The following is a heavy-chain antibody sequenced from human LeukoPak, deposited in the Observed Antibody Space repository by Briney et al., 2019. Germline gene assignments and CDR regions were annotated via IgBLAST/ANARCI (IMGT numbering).Heavy chain of an antibody. J-gene: IGHJ4*02. CDR3: ARREGYSSSWYGFDY. CDR2: IIPIFGTA. CDR1: GYTFTNYY. D-gene: IGHD6-13*01. Sequence: SVKVSCKASGYTFTNYYIHWVRQAPGQGLEWMGGIIPIFGTANYAQKFQGRVTITADKSTSTAYMELSSLRSEDTAVYYCARREGYSSSWYGFDYWGQGTLVTVSS. V-gene: IGHV1-69*06.